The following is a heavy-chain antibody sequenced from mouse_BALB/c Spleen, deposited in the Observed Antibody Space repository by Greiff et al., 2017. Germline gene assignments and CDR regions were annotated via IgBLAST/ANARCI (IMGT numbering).Heavy chain of an antibody. Sequence: EVKLVESGGDLVKPGGSLKLSCAASGFTFSSYGMSWVRQTPDKRLEWVATISSGGSYTYYPDSVKGRFTISRDNAKNTLYLQMSSLKSEDTAMYYCARSGEGRFAYWGQGTLVTVSA. J-gene: IGHJ3*01. V-gene: IGHV5-6*01. CDR2: ISSGGSYT. D-gene: IGHD3-1*01. CDR3: ARSGEGRFAY. CDR1: GFTFSSYG.